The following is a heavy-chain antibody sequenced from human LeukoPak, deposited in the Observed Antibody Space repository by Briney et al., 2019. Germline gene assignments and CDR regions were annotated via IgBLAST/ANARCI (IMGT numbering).Heavy chain of an antibody. V-gene: IGHV4-61*08. J-gene: IGHJ5*02. CDR3: ARGAKELLWFDP. CDR2: IYYSGST. D-gene: IGHD1-7*01. CDR1: GGSISSGGYY. Sequence: SETLSLTCTVSGGSISSGGYYWSWIRQPPGKGLEWIGYIYYSGSTNYNPSLKSRVTISVDTSKNQFSLKLSSVTAADTAVYYCARGAKELLWFDPWGQGTLVTVSS.